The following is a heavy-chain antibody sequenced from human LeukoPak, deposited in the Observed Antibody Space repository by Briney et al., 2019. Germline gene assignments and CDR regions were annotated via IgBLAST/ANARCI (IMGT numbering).Heavy chain of an antibody. J-gene: IGHJ4*02. Sequence: ASVKVSCETSGYTFTSFHITWVRQAPGQGLELMGWINTYNGNTNYAQNLQDRVTMTTNTSTRTAYMELRSLRSDDTAVYYCAREGSGGATGFDYWGQGTLVTVSS. CDR1: GYTFTSFH. CDR2: INTYNGNT. D-gene: IGHD6-19*01. CDR3: AREGSGGATGFDY. V-gene: IGHV1-18*01.